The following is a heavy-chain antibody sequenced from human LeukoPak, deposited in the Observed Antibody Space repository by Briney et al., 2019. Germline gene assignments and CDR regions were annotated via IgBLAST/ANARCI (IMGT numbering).Heavy chain of an antibody. D-gene: IGHD2-15*01. CDR1: GFIFDDYA. Sequence: HPGGSLRLSCEASGFIFDDYAMHWVRQAPGKGLEWASLISGDGTSTYYADSVRGRFTISRDNSRFSLFLQMNSLKTEDTALYFCAREGAVVAATDRFDPWGQGTLVTVSS. CDR2: ISGDGTST. V-gene: IGHV3-43*02. CDR3: AREGAVVAATDRFDP. J-gene: IGHJ5*02.